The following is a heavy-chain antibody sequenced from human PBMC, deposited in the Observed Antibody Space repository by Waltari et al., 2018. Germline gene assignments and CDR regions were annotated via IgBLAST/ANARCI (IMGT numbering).Heavy chain of an antibody. Sequence: QVQLQQWGAGLLKPSETLSLTSAVDGGSFSGYYWSGVRQAPGKGLEGIWESNHSGSTNYNPSVKSRVTRSGDTSKNPLSLKLSAGTAADTAVYYCARGPRRLDYWGQGTLVTVSS. J-gene: IGHJ4*02. CDR2: SNHSGST. CDR3: ARGPRRLDY. V-gene: IGHV4-34*01. CDR1: GGSFSGYY. D-gene: IGHD4-17*01.